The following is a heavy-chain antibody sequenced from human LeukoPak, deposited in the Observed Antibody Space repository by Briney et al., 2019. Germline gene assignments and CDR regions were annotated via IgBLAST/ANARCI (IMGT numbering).Heavy chain of an antibody. D-gene: IGHD3-22*01. CDR3: ARIVGLPYNWFDP. V-gene: IGHV4-31*03. Sequence: SETLSLTCTVSGGSISSGGYYWSWIRQHPGKGLEWIGYIYYSGSTYYNPSLKSRVTISVDTSKNQFSLKLSSVTAADTAVYYCARIVGLPYNWFDPWGQGTLATVSS. CDR2: IYYSGST. J-gene: IGHJ5*02. CDR1: GGSISSGGYY.